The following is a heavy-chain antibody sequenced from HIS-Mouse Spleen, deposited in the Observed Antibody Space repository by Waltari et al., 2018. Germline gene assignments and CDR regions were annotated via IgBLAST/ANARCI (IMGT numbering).Heavy chain of an antibody. J-gene: IGHJ5*02. CDR2: IYYSGST. CDR3: ARAGPGQLVANWFDP. CDR1: GGSISSYY. Sequence: QVQLQESGPGLVKPSETLSLTCTVSGGSISSYYWSWIRQPPGKGLEWIGYIYYSGSTSYNPSLKSLVTISVDTSKNQFSLKLSSVTAADTAVYYCARAGPGQLVANWFDPWGQGTLVTVSS. V-gene: IGHV4-59*01. D-gene: IGHD6-13*01.